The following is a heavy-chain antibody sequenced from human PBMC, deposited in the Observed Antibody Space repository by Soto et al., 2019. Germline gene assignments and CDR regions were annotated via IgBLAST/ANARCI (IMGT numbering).Heavy chain of an antibody. CDR2: IYHSGST. CDR1: GYSISSGYY. Sequence: PSETLSLTCAVSGYSISSGYYWGWIRQPPGKGLEWIGSIYHSGSTYYNPSLKSRVTISVDTSKNQFSLKLSSVTAADTAVYYCARDDEKYCSSTIWSASDYYDYGMGVWGQGTTVTVSS. CDR3: ARDDEKYCSSTIWSASDYYDYGMGV. J-gene: IGHJ6*02. D-gene: IGHD2-2*01. V-gene: IGHV4-38-2*02.